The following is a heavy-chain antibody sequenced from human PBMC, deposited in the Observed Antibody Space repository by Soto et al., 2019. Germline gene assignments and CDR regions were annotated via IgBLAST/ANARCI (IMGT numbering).Heavy chain of an antibody. CDR2: INHSGST. CDR1: GGSFSGYY. CDR3: ASFGYCSGGSCYMGWFDP. V-gene: IGHV4-34*01. Sequence: SETLSLTCAVYGGSFSGYYWGWIRQPPGKGLEWIGEINHSGSTNYNPSLKSRVTISVDTSKNQFSLKLSSVTAADTAVYYCASFGYCSGGSCYMGWFDPWGQGTLVTVSS. J-gene: IGHJ5*02. D-gene: IGHD2-15*01.